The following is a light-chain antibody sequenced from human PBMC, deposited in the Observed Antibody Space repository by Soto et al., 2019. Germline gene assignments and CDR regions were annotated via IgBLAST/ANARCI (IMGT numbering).Light chain of an antibody. CDR1: GSDVGGYNY. V-gene: IGLV2-14*03. CDR3: ISYTSTSAVV. Sequence: QSVLTQPASVSGSPGQSITISCTGTGSDVGGYNYVSWYQHHPGKAPKLMIYDVSDRPSGISNRFSGSKSGNTASLTISGLQAEDEADYYCISYTSTSAVVFGGGTKLTVL. J-gene: IGLJ2*01. CDR2: DVS.